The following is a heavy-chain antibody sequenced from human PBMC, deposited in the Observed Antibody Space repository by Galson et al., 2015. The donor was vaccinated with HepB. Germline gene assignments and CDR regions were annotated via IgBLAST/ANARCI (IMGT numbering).Heavy chain of an antibody. D-gene: IGHD2-21*01. CDR1: GYTFTNYY. Sequence: SVKVSCKASGYTFTNYYIHWVRQAPGQGLEWMGGFDPSGGSISYAQKFQGRVSVTRDTSTTTVYMELSSLRSEDTAVYFCVRDIARMGDLWGQGTLVTVSS. V-gene: IGHV1-46*03. CDR3: VRDIARMGDL. J-gene: IGHJ5*02. CDR2: FDPSGGSI.